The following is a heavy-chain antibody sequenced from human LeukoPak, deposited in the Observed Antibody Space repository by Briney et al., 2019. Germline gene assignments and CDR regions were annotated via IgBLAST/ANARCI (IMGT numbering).Heavy chain of an antibody. D-gene: IGHD2-21*01. J-gene: IGHJ4*02. CDR3: ARWPGAYDC. CDR2: ISSNGGST. Sequence: GGSLRLSCAASGFTLSTYGMHWVRQAPGKGLEYVAAISSNGGSTYYANSVKGRFTISRDNSTNTLYLQMGSLRVEDMAVYYCARWPGAYDCWGQGVLVTVSP. V-gene: IGHV3-64*01. CDR1: GFTLSTYG.